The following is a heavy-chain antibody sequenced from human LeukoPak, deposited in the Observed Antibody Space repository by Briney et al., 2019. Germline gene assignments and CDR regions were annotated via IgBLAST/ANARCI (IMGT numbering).Heavy chain of an antibody. Sequence: GGSLRLSCAASGFTFSSYEMNWVRQAPGKGLEWVSYISSSGGTRYYADSVKGRFTISRDNSKNTLYLQMNSLRAEDTAVYYCATVDYDSSGYFQHWGQGTLVTVSS. V-gene: IGHV3-48*03. CDR1: GFTFSSYE. J-gene: IGHJ1*01. D-gene: IGHD3-22*01. CDR3: ATVDYDSSGYFQH. CDR2: ISSSGGTR.